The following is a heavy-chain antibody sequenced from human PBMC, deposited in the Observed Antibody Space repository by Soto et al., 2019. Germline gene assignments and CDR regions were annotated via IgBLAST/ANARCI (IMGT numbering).Heavy chain of an antibody. Sequence: GESLKISCAASGFTFSSYAMSWVRQAPGKGLEWVSAISGSGGSTYYADSVKGRFTISRDNSKNTLYLQMNSLRAEDTAVYYCANAVAAASTEFDYWGQGTLVTVSS. J-gene: IGHJ4*02. CDR1: GFTFSSYA. CDR3: ANAVAAASTEFDY. D-gene: IGHD6-13*01. CDR2: ISGSGGST. V-gene: IGHV3-23*01.